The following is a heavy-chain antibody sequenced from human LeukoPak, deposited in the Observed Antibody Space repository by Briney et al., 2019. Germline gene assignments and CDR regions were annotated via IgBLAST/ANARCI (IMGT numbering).Heavy chain of an antibody. Sequence: PEASVKVSCKASGYTFTGYYMHWVRQAPGQGLEWMGWINPNSGGTNYAQKFQGRVTMTRDTSISTAYMELSRLRSDDTAVYYCARVLRFGGTKNWFDPWGQGTLVTVSS. J-gene: IGHJ5*02. V-gene: IGHV1-2*02. CDR3: ARVLRFGGTKNWFDP. D-gene: IGHD3-3*01. CDR2: INPNSGGT. CDR1: GYTFTGYY.